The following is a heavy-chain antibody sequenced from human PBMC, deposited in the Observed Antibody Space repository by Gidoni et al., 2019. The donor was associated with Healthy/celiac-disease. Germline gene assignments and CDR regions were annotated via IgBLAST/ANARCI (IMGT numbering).Heavy chain of an antibody. V-gene: IGHV3-21*01. Sequence: EVQLVESGGGLVKPGGSLRLSCAASGFTFSSYSMNWVRQAPGKGLEWVSSISSSGSTIYYADSVKGRFTISRDNAKNSLYLQMNSLRAEDTAVYYCARDGARLLWFGELNSGSRYFDYWGQGTLVTVSS. CDR1: GFTFSSYS. CDR2: ISSSGSTI. D-gene: IGHD3-10*01. CDR3: ARDGARLLWFGELNSGSRYFDY. J-gene: IGHJ4*02.